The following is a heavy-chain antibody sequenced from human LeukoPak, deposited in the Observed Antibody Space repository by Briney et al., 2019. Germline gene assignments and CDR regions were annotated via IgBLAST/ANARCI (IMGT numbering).Heavy chain of an antibody. CDR1: ELTFSSYD. CDR2: ISSSGNLI. D-gene: IGHD5-18*01. Sequence: PGGSLILSCEASELTFSSYDMNWVRQAPGKGLEWVSYISSSGNLIHYADSVKGRFTISRDNSKNTLYLQMNSLKAEDTAVYYCAKGTGAMVKYFYYCGQGALVTVSS. J-gene: IGHJ4*02. V-gene: IGHV3-48*03. CDR3: AKGTGAMVKYFYY.